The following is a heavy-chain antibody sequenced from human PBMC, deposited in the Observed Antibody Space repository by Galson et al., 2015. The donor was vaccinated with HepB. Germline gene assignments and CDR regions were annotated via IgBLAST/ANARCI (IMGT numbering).Heavy chain of an antibody. Sequence: SLRLSCAASGFTFSSYAMSWVRQAPGKGLEWVSAISGSGGSTYYADSVKGRFTISRDNSKNTLYLQMNSLRAKDTAVYYCAKTLYDSSGYHLIGAFDIWGQGTMVTVSS. V-gene: IGHV3-23*01. CDR3: AKTLYDSSGYHLIGAFDI. J-gene: IGHJ3*02. CDR2: ISGSGGST. CDR1: GFTFSSYA. D-gene: IGHD3-22*01.